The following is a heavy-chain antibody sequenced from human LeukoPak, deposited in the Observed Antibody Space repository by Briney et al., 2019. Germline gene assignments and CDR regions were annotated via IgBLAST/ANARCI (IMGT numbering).Heavy chain of an antibody. Sequence: GGSLRLSCAASGFTFSSYATGWVRQAPGKGLEWVSAITASGGNTYYADSVKGRFTISRDNSKNTLYLQVNSLRAEDTAVYYCAKGNGYSYGRYYFDYWGQGTLVTVSP. J-gene: IGHJ4*02. CDR1: GFTFSSYA. CDR2: ITASGGNT. V-gene: IGHV3-23*01. CDR3: AKGNGYSYGRYYFDY. D-gene: IGHD5-18*01.